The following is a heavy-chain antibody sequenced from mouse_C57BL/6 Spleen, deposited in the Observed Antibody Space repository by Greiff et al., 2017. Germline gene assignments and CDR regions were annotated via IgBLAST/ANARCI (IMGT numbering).Heavy chain of an antibody. J-gene: IGHJ3*01. D-gene: IGHD3-2*02. Sequence: VQLQQSVAELVRPGASVKLSCTASGFNIKNTYLHWVKQRPEQGLAWIGRIDPANGNTKYAPKFQGKATITVDPSSNTAYLPLSSLTSEHTALVYCALKDSSGYGYAVEDWGQGTMVTGSA. CDR2: IDPANGNT. CDR3: ALKDSSGYGYAVED. V-gene: IGHV14-3*01. CDR1: GFNIKNTY.